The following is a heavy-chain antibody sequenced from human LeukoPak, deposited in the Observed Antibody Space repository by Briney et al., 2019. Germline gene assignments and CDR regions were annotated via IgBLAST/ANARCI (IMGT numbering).Heavy chain of an antibody. V-gene: IGHV4-34*01. CDR1: GGSFSGYY. D-gene: IGHD2-2*02. J-gene: IGHJ5*02. CDR3: ARRRVVVPAAIFWFDP. CDR2: INHSGST. Sequence: PSETLSLTCAVYGGSFSGYYWSWIRQPPGKGLEWIGEINHSGSTNYNPSLKSRVTISVDTSKNQFSLKLSSVTAADTAVYYCARRRVVVPAAIFWFDPWGQGTLVTVSS.